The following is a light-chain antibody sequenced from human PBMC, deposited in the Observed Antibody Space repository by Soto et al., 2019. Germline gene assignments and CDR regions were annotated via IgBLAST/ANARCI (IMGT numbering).Light chain of an antibody. CDR2: YDD. CDR3: TAWDDTLNGVV. J-gene: IGLJ2*01. V-gene: IGLV1-36*01. CDR1: TSNIGNNA. Sequence: QPVLTQPPSVSEAPSQRVTISCSGSTSNIGNNAVNWYQQVPGQAPKLLIYYDDLLPSGVSDRFSGSKSGTSASLTISGLQSDDEADYYCTAWDDTLNGVVFGGGTKLTVL.